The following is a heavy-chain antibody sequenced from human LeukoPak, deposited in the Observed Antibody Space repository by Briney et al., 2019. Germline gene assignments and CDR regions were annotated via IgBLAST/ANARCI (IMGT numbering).Heavy chain of an antibody. CDR3: ARSPESHKIAVAGTVDY. CDR2: ISGSGGST. J-gene: IGHJ4*02. CDR1: GFTFSSYA. V-gene: IGHV3-23*01. Sequence: GGSLRLSCAASGFTFSSYAMSWVRQAPGKGLEWVSAISGSGGSTYYADSVKGRFTISRDNSKNTLYLQMNSLRAEDTAVYYCARSPESHKIAVAGTVDYWGQGTLVTVSS. D-gene: IGHD6-19*01.